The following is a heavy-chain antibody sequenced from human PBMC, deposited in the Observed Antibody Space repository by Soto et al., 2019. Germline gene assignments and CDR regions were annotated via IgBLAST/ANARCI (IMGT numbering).Heavy chain of an antibody. CDR1: GFTFSTYE. CDR2: ISNSGNTI. V-gene: IGHV3-48*03. Sequence: EVQLLESGGGLVQPGGSLRLSCAASGFTFSTYEMNWVRQAPGKGLEWVSHISNSGNTIYYADSVKGRFTISRDNAKNPLYLQMDSRRADDRAVYYCGGGGDYWGQGALVTVSS. CDR3: GGGGDY. D-gene: IGHD3-16*01. J-gene: IGHJ4*02.